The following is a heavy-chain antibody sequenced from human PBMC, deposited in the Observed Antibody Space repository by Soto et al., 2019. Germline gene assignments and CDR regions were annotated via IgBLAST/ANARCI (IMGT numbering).Heavy chain of an antibody. D-gene: IGHD3-3*01. CDR3: ARGVYDFWSGHPKGLDY. CDR1: GFTFSGSP. J-gene: IGHJ4*02. V-gene: IGHV3-73*02. Sequence: EVQLVESGGGLVQPGGSLKLSCAASGFTFSGSPMHWVRQASGKGLEWVGRIRSRANGYATTYAVSVKGKFTISRDDSRNTAYLLMNSLKTEDTAVYYCARGVYDFWSGHPKGLDYWGQGTVVTVSS. CDR2: IRSRANGYAT.